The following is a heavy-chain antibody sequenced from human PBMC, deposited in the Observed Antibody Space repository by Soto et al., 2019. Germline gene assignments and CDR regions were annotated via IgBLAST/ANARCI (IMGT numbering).Heavy chain of an antibody. Sequence: GGSLRLSCAASGFTVSINYMSWVRQAPGKGLEWVSVIYSGGSTYYADSVKGRFTISRDNSKNTLYLQMNSLRAEDTAVYYCATGIAVADGAFDIWGQGTMVTVSS. J-gene: IGHJ3*02. CDR2: IYSGGST. D-gene: IGHD6-19*01. CDR1: GFTVSINY. CDR3: ATGIAVADGAFDI. V-gene: IGHV3-66*01.